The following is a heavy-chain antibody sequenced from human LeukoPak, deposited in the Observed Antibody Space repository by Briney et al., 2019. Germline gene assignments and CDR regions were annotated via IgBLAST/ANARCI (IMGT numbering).Heavy chain of an antibody. CDR1: GVSISSGGYS. J-gene: IGHJ4*02. D-gene: IGHD3-10*01. V-gene: IGHV4-30-2*01. CDR3: ARSYGSGSYSYYFDY. CDR2: IYHRGST. Sequence: SETLSLTCAVSGVSISSGGYSWSWIRQPPGKGLEWIGYIYHRGSTYYNPSLKSRVTISVDRSKNQFSLKLSSVTAADTAVYYCARSYGSGSYSYYFDYWGQGTLVTVSS.